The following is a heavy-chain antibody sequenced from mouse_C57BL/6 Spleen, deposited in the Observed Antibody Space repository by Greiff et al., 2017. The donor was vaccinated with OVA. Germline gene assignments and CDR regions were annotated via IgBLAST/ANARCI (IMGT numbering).Heavy chain of an antibody. CDR1: GYSITSGYY. CDR2: ISYDGSN. J-gene: IGHJ3*01. V-gene: IGHV3-6*01. D-gene: IGHD3-2*02. CDR3: ASHQLRLHFAY. Sequence: EVQVVESGPGLVKPSQSLSLTCSVTGYSITSGYYWNWIRQFPGNKLEWMGYISYDGSNNYNPSLKNRISITRDTSKNQFFLKLNSVTTEDTATYYCASHQLRLHFAYWGQGTLVTVSA.